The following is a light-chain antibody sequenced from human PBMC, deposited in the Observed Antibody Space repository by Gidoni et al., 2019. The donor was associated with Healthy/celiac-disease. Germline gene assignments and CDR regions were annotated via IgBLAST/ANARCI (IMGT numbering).Light chain of an antibody. Sequence: DIQMTQSPSSLSASVGDRVTITCRASQSISSYLNWYQQKPVKATKLLIYAASSLQSGVPSRFSGSGSGTDFTLTISSLQPEDFATYYWQQSYSTPWTFGQGTKVEIK. CDR2: AAS. CDR1: QSISSY. CDR3: QQSYSTPWT. J-gene: IGKJ1*01. V-gene: IGKV1-39*01.